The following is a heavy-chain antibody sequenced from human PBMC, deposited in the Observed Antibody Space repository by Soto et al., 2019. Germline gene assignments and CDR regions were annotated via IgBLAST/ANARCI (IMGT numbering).Heavy chain of an antibody. V-gene: IGHV4-30-4*01. CDR1: GGSISSGDYY. D-gene: IGHD6-13*01. Sequence: SETLSLTCTVSGGSISSGDYYWSWIRQPPGRGLEWIGYIYYSGSTYYNPSLKSRVTISVDTSKNQFSLKLSSVTAADTAVYYCARDLESSSWYKRGGWFDPWGQGTLVTVSS. CDR2: IYYSGST. CDR3: ARDLESSSWYKRGGWFDP. J-gene: IGHJ5*02.